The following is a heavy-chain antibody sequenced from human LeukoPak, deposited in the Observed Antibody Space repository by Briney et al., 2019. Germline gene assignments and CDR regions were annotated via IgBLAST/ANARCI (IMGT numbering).Heavy chain of an antibody. CDR2: INQGGSDK. V-gene: IGHV3-7*01. CDR1: GFTFSGHW. Sequence: GGSLRLSCAVSGFTFSGHWMSWVRQAPGKGLEWVANINQGGSDKYYADSVKGRFTIFRDNANNLLYLQMNSLRGEDTAVYYCTRDRSRAEDDWGQGTLVTVSS. J-gene: IGHJ4*02. CDR3: TRDRSRAEDD. D-gene: IGHD1-14*01.